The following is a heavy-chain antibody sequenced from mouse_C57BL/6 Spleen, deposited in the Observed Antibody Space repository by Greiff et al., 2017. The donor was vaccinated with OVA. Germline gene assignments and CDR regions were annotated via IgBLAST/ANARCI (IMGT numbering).Heavy chain of an antibody. Sequence: EVQGVESGGGLVQPKGSLKLSCAASGFTFNTYAMHWVRQAPGKGLEWVARIRSKSSNYATYYADSVKDRFTISRDDSQSMLYLQMNNLKTEDTAMYYCVRDDYYGTSTSVGFDVWGTGTTVTVSS. V-gene: IGHV10-3*01. CDR2: IRSKSSNYAT. D-gene: IGHD1-1*01. CDR3: VRDDYYGTSTSVGFDV. CDR1: GFTFNTYA. J-gene: IGHJ1*03.